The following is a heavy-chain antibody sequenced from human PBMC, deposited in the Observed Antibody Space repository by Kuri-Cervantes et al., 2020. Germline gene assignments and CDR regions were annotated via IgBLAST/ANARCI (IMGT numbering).Heavy chain of an antibody. J-gene: IGHJ4*02. CDR1: GFTFSSYG. CDR2: ISYDGSNK. CDR3: AKVERKIVVVTAAPDY. D-gene: IGHD2-21*02. Sequence: GGSLRLSCAASGFTFSSYGMHWVRQAPGKGLEWVAVISYDGSNKYYADSVKGRFTISRDNSKNTLYLQMNSLRAEDTAVYYCAKVERKIVVVTAAPDYWGQGTLVTVSS. V-gene: IGHV3-30*18.